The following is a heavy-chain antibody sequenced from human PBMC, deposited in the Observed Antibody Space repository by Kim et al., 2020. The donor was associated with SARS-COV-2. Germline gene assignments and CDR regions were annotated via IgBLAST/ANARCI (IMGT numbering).Heavy chain of an antibody. V-gene: IGHV4-34*01. D-gene: IGHD3-9*01. CDR3: ARTPDDILTGRSYYFDY. Sequence: LKSRVTISVDTSKNQFSLKLSSVTAADTAVYYCARTPDDILTGRSYYFDYWGQGTLVTVSS. J-gene: IGHJ4*02.